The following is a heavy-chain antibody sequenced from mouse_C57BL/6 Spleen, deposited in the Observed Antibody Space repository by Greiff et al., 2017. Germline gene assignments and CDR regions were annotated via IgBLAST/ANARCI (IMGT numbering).Heavy chain of an antibody. V-gene: IGHV3-6*01. CDR3: AGAMDY. CDR1: GYSITSGYY. Sequence: EVQLQEPGPGLVKPSQSLSLTCSVTGYSITSGYYGNWIRQFPGNKQEWMGYISYDGSNNYNQSLKNRISITRDTSKNQFFLKLNSVTTEDTATYYCAGAMDYWGQGTSVTVSS. J-gene: IGHJ4*01. CDR2: ISYDGSN.